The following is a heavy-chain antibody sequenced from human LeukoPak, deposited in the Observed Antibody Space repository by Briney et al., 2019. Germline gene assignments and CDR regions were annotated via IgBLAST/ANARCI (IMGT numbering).Heavy chain of an antibody. J-gene: IGHJ6*02. Sequence: PSETLSLTCTVSGGSINSYYWSWIRQPPGKGLEWIGYIYYSGSTNYNPSLKSRVTISVDTSKNQFSLKLSSVTAADTAVYYCASNTVTKGYHGMDVWGQGTTVTVSS. CDR3: ASNTVTKGYHGMDV. D-gene: IGHD4-17*01. CDR1: GGSINSYY. CDR2: IYYSGST. V-gene: IGHV4-59*01.